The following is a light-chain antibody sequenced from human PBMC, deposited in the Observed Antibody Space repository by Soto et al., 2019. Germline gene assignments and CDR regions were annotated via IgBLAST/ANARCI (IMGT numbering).Light chain of an antibody. Sequence: GVRVTITCRASQSVSWWLAWYQQRPGKGPKLLIYDASSLQSGVPSRFSGSGSGTEFTLTISSLQPEDFATYYCQQYNGDSYTFGQGTKLEI. CDR2: DAS. CDR3: QQYNGDSYT. J-gene: IGKJ2*01. V-gene: IGKV1-5*01. CDR1: QSVSWW.